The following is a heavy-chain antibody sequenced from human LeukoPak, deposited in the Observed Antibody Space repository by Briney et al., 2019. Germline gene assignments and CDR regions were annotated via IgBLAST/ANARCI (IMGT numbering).Heavy chain of an antibody. D-gene: IGHD6-13*01. Sequence: GGSLRLSCAASGFTFDDYAMHWVRQAPGKGLEWVSGISWNSGSIGYADSVKGRFTIPRDNAKNSLYLQMNSLRAEDTALYYCAKGLYSSSWELDYWGQGTLVTVSS. CDR2: ISWNSGSI. CDR1: GFTFDDYA. J-gene: IGHJ4*02. V-gene: IGHV3-9*01. CDR3: AKGLYSSSWELDY.